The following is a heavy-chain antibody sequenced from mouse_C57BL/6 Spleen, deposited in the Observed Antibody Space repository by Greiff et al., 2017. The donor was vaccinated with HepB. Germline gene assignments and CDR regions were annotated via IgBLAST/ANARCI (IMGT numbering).Heavy chain of an antibody. Sequence: QVQLQQSGAELVRPGASVTLSCKASGYTFTDYEMHWVKQTPVHGLEWIGAIDPETGGTAYNQKFKGKAILTADKSSSTAYMERRSLTSEDSAVYYCTRESITTVVGASYYAMDYWGQGTSVTVSS. D-gene: IGHD1-1*01. V-gene: IGHV1-15*01. CDR1: GYTFTDYE. CDR3: TRESITTVVGASYYAMDY. CDR2: IDPETGGT. J-gene: IGHJ4*01.